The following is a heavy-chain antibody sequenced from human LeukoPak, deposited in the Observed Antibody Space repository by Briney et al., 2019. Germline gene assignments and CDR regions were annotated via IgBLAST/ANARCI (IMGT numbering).Heavy chain of an antibody. Sequence: ASVKVSCTASGYTFTSYYMHWVRQAPGQGLEWMGIINPSGGSTSYAQKFQGRVTMTRDMSTSTVYMELSSLRSEDTAVYYCARDLGGRYYYYYYMDVWGKGTTVTVSS. V-gene: IGHV1-46*01. CDR2: INPSGGST. J-gene: IGHJ6*03. CDR1: GYTFTSYY. D-gene: IGHD1-26*01. CDR3: ARDLGGRYYYYYYMDV.